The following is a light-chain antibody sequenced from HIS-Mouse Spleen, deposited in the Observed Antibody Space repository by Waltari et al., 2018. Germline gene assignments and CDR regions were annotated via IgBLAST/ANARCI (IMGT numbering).Light chain of an antibody. V-gene: IGLV3-10*01. CDR2: EDS. J-gene: IGLJ2*01. CDR3: YSTDSSGNHRV. Sequence: SYELTQPLSVSVSPGQPARTTCSRDALPKTHHYWYQQKSGQAPVLVLYEDSKRPSGIPERFSGSSSGTMATLTISGAQVEDEADYYCYSTDSSGNHRVFGGGTKLTVL. CDR1: ALPKTH.